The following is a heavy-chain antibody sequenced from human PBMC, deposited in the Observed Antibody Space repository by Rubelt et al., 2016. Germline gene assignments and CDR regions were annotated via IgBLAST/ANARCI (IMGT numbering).Heavy chain of an antibody. J-gene: IGHJ4*02. CDR2: IDRSGNT. CDR3: ARGGGYSSGWLA. D-gene: IGHD6-19*01. V-gene: IGHV4-4*02. CDR1: GGSISSDDK. Sequence: QVQLQESGPGLVKPSGTLSLTCAVSGGSISSDDKWTWVRQPPGKELEWIGEIDRSGNTNYNPSLKSRVTISVDTSKNQFSLTLNSVTAADTAVYYCARGGGYSSGWLAWGQGTLVTVSS.